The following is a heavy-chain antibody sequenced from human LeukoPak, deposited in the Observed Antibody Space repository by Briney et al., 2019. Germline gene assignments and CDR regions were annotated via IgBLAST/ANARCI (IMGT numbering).Heavy chain of an antibody. D-gene: IGHD4-17*01. J-gene: IGHJ4*02. CDR1: GGSISTYY. V-gene: IGHV4-59*08. CDR3: ARSPPLYGDYAQFYLDY. Sequence: SETLSLICTVSGGSISTYYWKWIRQPPGKGLEWIGYINYSGTTSYNPSLKSRVYTSMDTSNKQFSLRLTSVTAADTAVYYCARSPPLYGDYAQFYLDYWGQGALVTVSS. CDR2: INYSGTT.